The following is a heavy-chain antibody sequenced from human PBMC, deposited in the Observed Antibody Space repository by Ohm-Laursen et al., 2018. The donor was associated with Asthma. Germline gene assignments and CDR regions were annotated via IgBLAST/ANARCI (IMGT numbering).Heavy chain of an antibody. D-gene: IGHD1-26*01. CDR1: GYTFSRYS. CDR2: ISTASTFI. V-gene: IGHV3-21*01. J-gene: IGHJ1*01. CDR3: ARIGPERELPGREYSVHH. Sequence: SLRLSCTASGYTFSRYSIHWVRQAPGKGLEWVASISTASTFIYYADSVRGRFTTSRDNAKNLVYLQMNDLRAEDTALYYCARIGPERELPGREYSVHHWGQGTLVTVSS.